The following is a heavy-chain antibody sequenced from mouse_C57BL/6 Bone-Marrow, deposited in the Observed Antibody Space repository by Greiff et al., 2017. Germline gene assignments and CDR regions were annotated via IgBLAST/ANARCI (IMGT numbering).Heavy chain of an antibody. V-gene: IGHV5-6*02. CDR1: GFTFSSYG. D-gene: IGHD1-1*01. CDR2: ISSGGSYT. Sequence: DVKLVESGGDLVKPGGSLKLSCAASGFTFSSYGMSWVRQTPDKRLEWVATISSGGSYTYYPDSVKGRFTISRDNAKNTLYLQMSSLKSEDTAMYYCARRDYGSSHWYFDVWGTGTTVTVSS. J-gene: IGHJ1*03. CDR3: ARRDYGSSHWYFDV.